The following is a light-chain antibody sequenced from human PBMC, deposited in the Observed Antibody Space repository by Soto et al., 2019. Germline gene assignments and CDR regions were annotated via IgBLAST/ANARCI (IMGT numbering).Light chain of an antibody. Sequence: QSVLTRPASVSGPLGQSITSSCTGTSSDIGGYKYVSWYQQHPGKAPKLIIFEVSNRPSGVSDRFSGSNSGNTASLTISGLQAEDEADYYCTSYSRYRVLVFGGGTKVTVL. V-gene: IGLV2-14*01. J-gene: IGLJ3*02. CDR1: SSDIGGYKY. CDR2: EVS. CDR3: TSYSRYRVLV.